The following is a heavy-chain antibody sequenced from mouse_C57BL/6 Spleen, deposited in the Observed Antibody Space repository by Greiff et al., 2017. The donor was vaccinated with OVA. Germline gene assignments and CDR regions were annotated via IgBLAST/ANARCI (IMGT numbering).Heavy chain of an antibody. J-gene: IGHJ2*01. CDR3: TRWRNYFDY. CDR1: GYTFTDYE. Sequence: VQLQQSGAELVRPGASVTLSCKASGYTFTDYEMHWVKQTPVHGLEWIGAIDPETGGTAYNQKFKGKAILTADKSSSTAYMELRSLTSEDSAVYYCTRWRNYFDYWGQGTTLTVSS. CDR2: IDPETGGT. V-gene: IGHV1-15*01.